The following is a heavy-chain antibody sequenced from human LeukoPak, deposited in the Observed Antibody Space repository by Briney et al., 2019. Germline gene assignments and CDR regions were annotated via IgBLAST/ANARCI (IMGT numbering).Heavy chain of an antibody. CDR3: ARVSLIHYYYYMDV. CDR1: GYTFTGYY. J-gene: IGHJ6*03. CDR2: INPNSGGT. Sequence: ASVKVSCKASGYTFTGYYMHWVRQAPGQGLEWMGWINPNSGGTNYAQKFQGRVTMTRDTSISTAYMELSRLRSDDTAVYYCARVSLIHYYYYMDVWGKGTTVTVSS. V-gene: IGHV1-2*02.